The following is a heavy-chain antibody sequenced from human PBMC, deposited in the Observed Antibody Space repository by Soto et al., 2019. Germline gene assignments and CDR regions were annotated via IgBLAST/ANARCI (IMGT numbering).Heavy chain of an antibody. CDR3: ARCGRIAAAGTFDP. J-gene: IGHJ5*02. V-gene: IGHV4-34*01. CDR2: INHSGST. D-gene: IGHD6-13*01. CDR1: GGSFSGYY. Sequence: QVQLQQWGAGLLKPSETLSLTCAVYGGSFSGYYWSWIRQPPGKGLEWIGEINHSGSTNYNPSLKSRDTIPADTSTNQLSLKLSSVTAADTAVYYGARCGRIAAAGTFDPWGQATLVTVSS.